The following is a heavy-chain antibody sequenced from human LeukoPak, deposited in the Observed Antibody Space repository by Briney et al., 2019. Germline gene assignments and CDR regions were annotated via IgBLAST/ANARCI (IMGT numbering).Heavy chain of an antibody. J-gene: IGHJ4*02. Sequence: GASVKVSCKASGYTFTGYYMHWVRQAPGQGLEWMGWINPNSGGTNYAQKFQGRVTMTRDTSISTAYMELSRLRSDDTAVYYCARVSVYVAATGGLDYWGQGTLVTVSS. CDR3: ARVSVYVAATGGLDY. CDR2: INPNSGGT. CDR1: GYTFTGYY. V-gene: IGHV1-2*02. D-gene: IGHD2-15*01.